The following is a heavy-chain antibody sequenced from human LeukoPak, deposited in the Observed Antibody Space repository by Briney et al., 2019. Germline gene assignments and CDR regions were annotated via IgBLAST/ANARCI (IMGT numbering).Heavy chain of an antibody. Sequence: GGSLRLSCADSGFTFSNYNMNWVRQAPGKAMEWVSSITSSGTYTFYADSVKGRFTISRDNAKNSLYLQMNSLRTEDTAVYYCARDEITDYMDVWGKGTTVTVSS. J-gene: IGHJ6*03. D-gene: IGHD5-24*01. CDR3: ARDEITDYMDV. CDR2: ITSSGTYT. CDR1: GFTFSNYN. V-gene: IGHV3-21*01.